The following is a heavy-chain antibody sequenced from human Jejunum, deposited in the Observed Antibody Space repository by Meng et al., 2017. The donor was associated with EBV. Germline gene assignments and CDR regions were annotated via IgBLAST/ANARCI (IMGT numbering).Heavy chain of an antibody. V-gene: IGHV4-30-2*01. CDR3: SRGGPDFGAYGPFDY. J-gene: IGHJ4*02. Sequence: QLHRLESHSGLVEPSQTPSLTSPVSSDSSTTGANLCSWSRQPPGKRLEWIGNIYHIWNTYNNPSLKSRVTISIDRSKTQISLKLTSVTAAATAVSYVSRGGPDFGAYGPFDYWGQGTLVTVSS. CDR1: SDSSTTGANL. D-gene: IGHD4-17*01. CDR2: IYHIWNT.